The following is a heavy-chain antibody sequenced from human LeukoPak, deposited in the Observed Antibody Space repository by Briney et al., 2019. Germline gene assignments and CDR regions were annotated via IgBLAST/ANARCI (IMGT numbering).Heavy chain of an antibody. CDR2: IYSGGST. CDR1: EFSVGSNY. V-gene: IGHV3-53*01. J-gene: IGHJ4*02. CDR3: AKDFNSYYDSSGYWGD. Sequence: QPGGSLRLSCAASEFSVGSNYMTWVRQAPGKGLEWVSLIYSGGSTYYADSVKGRFTISRDNSKNTLYLQMNSLRAEDTAVYYCAKDFNSYYDSSGYWGDWGQGTLVTVSS. D-gene: IGHD3-22*01.